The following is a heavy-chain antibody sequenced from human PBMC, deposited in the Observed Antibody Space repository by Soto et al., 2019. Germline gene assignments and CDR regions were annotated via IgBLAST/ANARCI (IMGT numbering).Heavy chain of an antibody. Sequence: SETLSLTCAVSGGSISSSNWWRWVRQPPGKGLEWIGEIYHSGSTNYNPSLKSRVTISVDKSKNQFSLKLSSVTAADTAVYYCARTYYYDSSGYYAEVYYYGMDVWGQGTTVTVSS. CDR2: IYHSGST. D-gene: IGHD3-22*01. V-gene: IGHV4-4*02. J-gene: IGHJ6*02. CDR3: ARTYYYDSSGYYAEVYYYGMDV. CDR1: GGSISSSNW.